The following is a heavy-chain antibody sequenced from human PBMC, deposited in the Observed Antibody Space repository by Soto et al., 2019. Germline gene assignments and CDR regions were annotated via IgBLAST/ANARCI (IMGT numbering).Heavy chain of an antibody. J-gene: IGHJ4*02. CDR1: GGSVSNSNYY. D-gene: IGHD2-8*01. CDR2: VYYRGRS. Sequence: PSEILSLTCTVSGGSVSNSNYYWGWIRQPPGKGLEWIGSVYYRGRSYSKSSVKSRVTISVDTSKNQFSLNLNSVTASDTAVYFCVSQRTSVLTQAYFDYWGPGALVTVSS. V-gene: IGHV4-39*01. CDR3: VSQRTSVLTQAYFDY.